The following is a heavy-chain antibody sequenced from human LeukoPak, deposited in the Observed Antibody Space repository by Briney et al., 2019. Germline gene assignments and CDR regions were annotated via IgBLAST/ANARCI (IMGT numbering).Heavy chain of an antibody. J-gene: IGHJ4*02. Sequence: GGSLRLSCAASGFTFSSYAMSWVRRAPGKGLEWVSGIRDSGGSTYYADSVKGRFTISRDNSKNTLYLQMNSLRAEDTALYYCAKARGYSSSSSFDYWGQGTLVTVSS. CDR3: AKARGYSSSSSFDY. CDR1: GFTFSSYA. V-gene: IGHV3-23*01. CDR2: IRDSGGST. D-gene: IGHD2-2*01.